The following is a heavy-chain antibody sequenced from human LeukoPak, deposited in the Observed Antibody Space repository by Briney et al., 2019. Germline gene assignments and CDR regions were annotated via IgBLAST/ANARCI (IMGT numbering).Heavy chain of an antibody. CDR2: FTGSNGGT. CDR1: GLPFSCY. D-gene: IGHD6-6*01. V-gene: IGHV3-23*01. J-gene: IGHJ4*02. CDR3: AQSRLSSNYLDN. Sequence: GGSLRLSCAASGLPFSCYVNWVRQAPGKGLEGVSAFTGSNGGTYYADTVKGRFTISRDNSKDTLYLQMNGLRAEDTAVYYCAQSRLSSNYLDNWGQGSLVTVSS.